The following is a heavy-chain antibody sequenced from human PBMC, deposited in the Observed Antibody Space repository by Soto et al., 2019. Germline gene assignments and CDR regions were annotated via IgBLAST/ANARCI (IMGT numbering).Heavy chain of an antibody. CDR3: ARGRSDDYFDY. J-gene: IGHJ4*02. D-gene: IGHD2-15*01. CDR1: GFTFSGYY. CDR2: IKQDGSEK. V-gene: IGHV3-7*01. Sequence: GSLRLSCAASGFTFSGYYMTWVRRSPGRGLEWVANIKQDGSEKYYVDSLKGRFSISRDNAKKSLYLQMNSLRVEDTAVYYCARGRSDDYFDYWGQGTLVTVSS.